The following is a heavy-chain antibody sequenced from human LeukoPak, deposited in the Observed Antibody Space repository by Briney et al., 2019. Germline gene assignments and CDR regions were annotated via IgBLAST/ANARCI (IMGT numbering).Heavy chain of an antibody. CDR1: GFAFNKYW. J-gene: IGHJ4*02. Sequence: PGGSLRLSCAVSGFAFNKYWMHWVRQAPGKGLVWVARINTDGSVTNYADFVKGRITISRGNAKNTLYLQLNSLRAEDTAVYFCARESAVVRVPFDNWGQGSLVTVSS. D-gene: IGHD2/OR15-2a*01. CDR3: ARESAVVRVPFDN. V-gene: IGHV3-74*01. CDR2: INTDGSVT.